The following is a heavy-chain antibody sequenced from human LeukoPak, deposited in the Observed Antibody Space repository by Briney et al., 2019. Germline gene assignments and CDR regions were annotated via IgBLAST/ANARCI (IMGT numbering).Heavy chain of an antibody. Sequence: GGSLRLSCARSGCTFSTYCMNWFRQAPGKGLEWVSSISITSWSKYYADSVKGRFTISRDNAENSVYREMNSLSDGAAAVYYCKGQTGGRGISASHYWGQGTQVTVSS. CDR2: ISITSWSK. CDR3: KGQTGGRGISASHY. V-gene: IGHV3-21*01. CDR1: GCTFSTYC. D-gene: IGHD6-25*01. J-gene: IGHJ4*02.